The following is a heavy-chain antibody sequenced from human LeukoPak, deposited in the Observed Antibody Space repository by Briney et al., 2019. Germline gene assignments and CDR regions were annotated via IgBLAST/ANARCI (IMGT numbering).Heavy chain of an antibody. D-gene: IGHD2-15*01. CDR1: GFTFSNCN. J-gene: IGHJ4*02. CDR3: ARALNGYCSAGSCNGDY. CDR2: INARGDSP. Sequence: RGSLRLSCAASGFTFSNCNMNWVRQAPGKGLEWVSGINARGDSPHYADSVKGRFTISRDNSKSTLYLELNSLRVEDTAVYYCARALNGYCSAGSCNGDYWGQGTLVTVSS. V-gene: IGHV3-23*01.